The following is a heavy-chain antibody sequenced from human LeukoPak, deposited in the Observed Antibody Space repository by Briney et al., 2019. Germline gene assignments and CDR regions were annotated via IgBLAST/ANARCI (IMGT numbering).Heavy chain of an antibody. CDR3: ARDLDSSSWAF. D-gene: IGHD6-13*01. J-gene: IGHJ4*02. CDR1: GFTFSYYS. CDR2: ISSSSRSK. Sequence: PGGSLRLSCVASGFTFSYYSMNWVRQAPGKGLEWVSSISSSSRSKYYADSVKGRFTISRDNAKNSLYLQMNSLRAEDTAVYYCARDLDSSSWAFGGQGTLVTVSS. V-gene: IGHV3-21*01.